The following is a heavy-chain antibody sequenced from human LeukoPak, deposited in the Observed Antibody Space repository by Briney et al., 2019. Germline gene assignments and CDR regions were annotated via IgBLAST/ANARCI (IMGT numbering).Heavy chain of an antibody. Sequence: PSETLSLTCTVSGGSINNYYWSWIRQPPGKGLEWIGYISYSGSTNYNPSLKSRVTISVDTSKNHFSLKLSSVTAADTAVYYCARSYYDILTGYPYYFDYWGQGTLVTVSS. CDR3: ARSYYDILTGYPYYFDY. CDR1: GGSINNYY. J-gene: IGHJ4*02. CDR2: ISYSGST. D-gene: IGHD3-9*01. V-gene: IGHV4-59*01.